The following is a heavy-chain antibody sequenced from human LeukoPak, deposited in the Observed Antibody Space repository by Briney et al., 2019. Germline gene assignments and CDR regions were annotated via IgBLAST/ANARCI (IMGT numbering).Heavy chain of an antibody. J-gene: IGHJ4*02. Sequence: PSETLSLTCTVSGGSISRGSYYWSWIRQPAGKGLEWIGRIYTSGSTNYNPSLKSRVTISVDTSKNQFSLKLSSVTAADTAVYYCAREGGGLRSKTTFDYWGQGTLVTVSS. CDR3: AREGGGLRSKTTFDY. V-gene: IGHV4-61*02. CDR1: GGSISRGSYY. D-gene: IGHD1/OR15-1a*01. CDR2: IYTSGST.